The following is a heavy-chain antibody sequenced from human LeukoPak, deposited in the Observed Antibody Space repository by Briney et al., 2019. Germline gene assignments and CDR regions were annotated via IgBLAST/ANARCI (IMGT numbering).Heavy chain of an antibody. D-gene: IGHD3-22*01. CDR3: AVRSSGYYYYYYMDV. CDR1: GGSISIYY. Sequence: PSETLSLTCSASGGSISIYYWSWIRQPAGKGLEWIGHIYTSGSTNYNPSLKSRVTMSVDASKNQFSLKLSSVTAADTAVYYCAVRSSGYYYYYYMDVWGKGTTVTVSS. CDR2: IYTSGST. J-gene: IGHJ6*03. V-gene: IGHV4-4*07.